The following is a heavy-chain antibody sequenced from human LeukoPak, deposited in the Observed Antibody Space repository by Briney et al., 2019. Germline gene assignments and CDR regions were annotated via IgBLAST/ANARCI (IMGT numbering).Heavy chain of an antibody. CDR3: AGSMVRGVTWFDP. CDR2: IFPIFGTA. CDR1: GGTFSSYA. J-gene: IGHJ5*02. Sequence: ASVKVSCKASGGTFSSYAISWVRQAPGQGLEWMGGIFPIFGTANYAQKFQGRVTINADKSTSTAYMELSSLRSEDTAVYYCAGSMVRGVTWFDPWGQGTLVTVSS. V-gene: IGHV1-69*06. D-gene: IGHD3-10*01.